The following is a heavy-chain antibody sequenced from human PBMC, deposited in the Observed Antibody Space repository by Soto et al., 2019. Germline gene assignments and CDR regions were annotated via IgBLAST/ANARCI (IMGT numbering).Heavy chain of an antibody. Sequence: AAAKVSYKPSGSTFTSYCLSWVGRAPGQGLEWMGWISAYNGNTNYAQKLQGRVTMTTATSTSTAYMELRSLRSDDAAVYYCASDSGSYDLPYYYGMDVWGQGTTVTVSS. D-gene: IGHD1-26*01. CDR1: GSTFTSYC. CDR3: ASDSGSYDLPYYYGMDV. J-gene: IGHJ6*02. V-gene: IGHV1-18*01. CDR2: ISAYNGNT.